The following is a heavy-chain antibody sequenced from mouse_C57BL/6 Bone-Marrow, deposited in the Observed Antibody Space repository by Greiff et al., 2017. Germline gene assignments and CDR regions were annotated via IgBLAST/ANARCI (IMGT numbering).Heavy chain of an antibody. D-gene: IGHD1-3*01. Sequence: VQLKESGPGLVKPSQSLSLTCSVTGYSITSGYYWNWIRQFPGNKLEWMGYISYDGSNNYNPSLKNRISITRDTSKNQFFLKLNSVTTEDTATYYCARGKWGYFDYWGQGTTLTVSS. J-gene: IGHJ2*01. V-gene: IGHV3-6*01. CDR3: ARGKWGYFDY. CDR2: ISYDGSN. CDR1: GYSITSGYY.